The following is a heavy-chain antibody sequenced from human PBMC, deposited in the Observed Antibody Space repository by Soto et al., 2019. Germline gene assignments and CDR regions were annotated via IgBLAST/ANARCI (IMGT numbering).Heavy chain of an antibody. CDR1: GDSISTRSNY. J-gene: IGHJ1*01. CDR3: AREGPPIRAHNPPEYFQH. V-gene: IGHV4-39*02. CDR2: IYYTGGT. Sequence: SETLSLTCTFSGDSISTRSNYWAWIRQPPGKGLEWIGSIYYTGGTYYNPSLKSRVTLFLDTSKNQFSLNLNSVTAADTAVYYCAREGPPIRAHNPPEYFQHWGQGSPVT.